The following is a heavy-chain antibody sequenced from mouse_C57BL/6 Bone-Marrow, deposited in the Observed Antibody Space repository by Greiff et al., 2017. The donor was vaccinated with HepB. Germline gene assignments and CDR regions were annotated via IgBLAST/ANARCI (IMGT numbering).Heavy chain of an antibody. CDR2: IDPEDGET. J-gene: IGHJ4*01. D-gene: IGHD1-1*01. V-gene: IGHV14-2*01. CDR1: GFNIKDYY. Sequence: VQLQQSGAELVKPGASVKLSCTASGFNIKDYYMHWVKQRTEQGLEWIGRIDPEDGETKYAPNFQGKATITADTSTNTAYLQLSSLTSEDTAVYYCAPTTVVDYYAMDYWGQGTSVTVSS. CDR3: APTTVVDYYAMDY.